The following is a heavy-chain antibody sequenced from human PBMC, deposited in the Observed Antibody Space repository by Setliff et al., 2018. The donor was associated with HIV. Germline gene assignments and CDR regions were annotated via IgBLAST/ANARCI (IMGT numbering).Heavy chain of an antibody. CDR3: ATMGRRGWFIDY. J-gene: IGHJ4*02. D-gene: IGHD6-19*01. CDR1: GGSISSSSYY. V-gene: IGHV4-39*01. CDR2: IYYSGRT. Sequence: KTSETLSLTCTVSGGSISSSSYYWGWIRQPPGKGLEWIGSIYYSGRTYYNPSLKSRVTTSVEKSKNQFSLKPSSVTAADTAVYYCATMGRRGWFIDYWGQGTLVT.